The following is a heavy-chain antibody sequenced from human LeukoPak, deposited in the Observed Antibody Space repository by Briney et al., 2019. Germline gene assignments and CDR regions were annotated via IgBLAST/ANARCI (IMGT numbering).Heavy chain of an antibody. CDR3: ARRYYDRSGYYTFDY. CDR2: MNPNSGNT. CDR1: GYTFTSCD. J-gene: IGHJ4*02. D-gene: IGHD3-22*01. V-gene: IGHV1-8*01. Sequence: ASVKVSCKASGYTFTSCDINWVRQATGQGLEWMGWMNPNSGNTGYAQKFQGRVTMTRNTSISTAYMELSSLRSEDTAVYYCARRYYDRSGYYTFDYWGQGTLVTVSS.